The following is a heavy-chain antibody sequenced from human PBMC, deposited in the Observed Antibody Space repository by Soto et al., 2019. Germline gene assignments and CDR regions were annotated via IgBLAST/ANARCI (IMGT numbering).Heavy chain of an antibody. J-gene: IGHJ4*02. CDR3: AHSRYCSSTSCYWVPFDY. Sequence: QITLKESGPTLVKPTQTLTLTCTFSGFSLSTSGVGVGWIRQPPGKALEWLALIYWDDDKRYSPSLKSRRTITKDTSKNQVVLTMTNMDPVDTATYYCAHSRYCSSTSCYWVPFDYWGQGTLVTVSS. D-gene: IGHD2-2*01. CDR1: GFSLSTSGVG. V-gene: IGHV2-5*02. CDR2: IYWDDDK.